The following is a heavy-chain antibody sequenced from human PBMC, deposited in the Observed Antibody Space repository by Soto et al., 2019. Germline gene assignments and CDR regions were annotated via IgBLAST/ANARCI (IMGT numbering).Heavy chain of an antibody. Sequence: ASVKVSCKASGYTFTSYGISWVRQAPGQGLEWMGWINPNSGGTNYAQKFQGWVTMTRDTSISTAYMELSRLRSDDTAVYYCARVKVATGPFDYWGQGTLVTVSS. CDR1: GYTFTSYG. CDR3: ARVKVATGPFDY. J-gene: IGHJ4*02. V-gene: IGHV1-2*04. D-gene: IGHD5-12*01. CDR2: INPNSGGT.